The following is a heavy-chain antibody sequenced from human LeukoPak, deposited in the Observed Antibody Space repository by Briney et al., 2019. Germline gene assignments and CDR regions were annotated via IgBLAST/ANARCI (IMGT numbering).Heavy chain of an antibody. Sequence: TSETLSLTCTVSGYSISSGYYWGWIRQSPGKGLEWIGSVHQIGRGHYNPSLQSRVSISIDTSRNEFSLKLTSVTAADTAVYYCALNTYPLGHCHASSCDNWFDFWGQGALVTVSS. CDR3: ALNTYPLGHCHASSCDNWFDF. J-gene: IGHJ5*01. V-gene: IGHV4-38-2*02. CDR1: GYSISSGYY. CDR2: VHQIGRG. D-gene: IGHD3-22*01.